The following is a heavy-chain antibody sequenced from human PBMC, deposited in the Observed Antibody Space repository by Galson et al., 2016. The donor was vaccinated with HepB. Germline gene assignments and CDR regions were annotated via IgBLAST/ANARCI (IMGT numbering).Heavy chain of an antibody. Sequence: SLRLSCAASGFTFSNYWMSWVRQAPGTGLECVANLKQDGSDKYYVDSVMGRFTISRDNAKNSLYLQMNSLSAEDTAVYYCATGGSRGISDAFGFWGQGTMVTVSS. CDR2: LKQDGSDK. CDR3: ATGGSRGISDAFGF. J-gene: IGHJ3*01. CDR1: GFTFSNYW. D-gene: IGHD3-16*01. V-gene: IGHV3-7*01.